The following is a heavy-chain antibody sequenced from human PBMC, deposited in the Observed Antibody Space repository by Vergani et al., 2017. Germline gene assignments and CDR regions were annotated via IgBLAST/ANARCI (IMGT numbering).Heavy chain of an antibody. CDR1: GFTFSSYG. Sequence: QVQLVESGGGVVQPGRSLRLSCAASGFTFSSYGMHWVRQAPGKGLEWVAVIWYDGSNKYYADSVKGRFTISRDNSKKTLYLQMNSLRAEDTAVYYCAREGSGWYLGYYYYGMDVWGQGTTVTVSS. CDR3: AREGSGWYLGYYYYGMDV. J-gene: IGHJ6*02. CDR2: IWYDGSNK. V-gene: IGHV3-33*01. D-gene: IGHD6-19*01.